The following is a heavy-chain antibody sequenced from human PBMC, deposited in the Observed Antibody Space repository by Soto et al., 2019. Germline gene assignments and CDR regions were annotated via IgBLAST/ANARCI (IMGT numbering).Heavy chain of an antibody. V-gene: IGHV3-74*01. CDR3: AKGIAVAGYYFDY. D-gene: IGHD6-19*01. Sequence: PGGSLRLSCAASGFTFTNYWMHWVRQVPGKGLVWVSYINIDGSVTSYADSVKGRFTISRDNSKNTLYLQMNSLRAEDTAVYYCAKGIAVAGYYFDYWGQGTLVTVSS. CDR1: GFTFTNYW. J-gene: IGHJ4*02. CDR2: INIDGSVT.